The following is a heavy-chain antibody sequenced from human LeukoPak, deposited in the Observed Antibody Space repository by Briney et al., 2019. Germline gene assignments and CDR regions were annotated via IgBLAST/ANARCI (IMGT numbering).Heavy chain of an antibody. J-gene: IGHJ4*02. Sequence: GGSLRLSCAASGFTFSSYGMHWVRQAPGKGLEWVAFIRYDGSNKYYADSVKGRFSISRDNSKNTLYLQVNGLRTEDTAVYYCAKDRLLNCRGDCYIFDYWGQGTVVTVSS. CDR1: GFTFSSYG. V-gene: IGHV3-30*02. CDR2: IRYDGSNK. CDR3: AKDRLLNCRGDCYIFDY. D-gene: IGHD2-21*02.